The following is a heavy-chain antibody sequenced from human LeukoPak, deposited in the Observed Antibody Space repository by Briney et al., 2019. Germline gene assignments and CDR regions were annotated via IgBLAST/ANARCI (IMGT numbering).Heavy chain of an antibody. CDR3: AREKLWGSSALDY. CDR2: IYYSGST. V-gene: IGHV4-31*03. Sequence: PSQTLSLTCTVSGGSISSGGYYWSWIRQHPGKGLEWIGYIYYSGSTYYNPSLKSRVTISVDTSKNQFSLKLSSVTAADMAAYYCAREKLWGSSALDYWGQGTLVTVSS. D-gene: IGHD2-15*01. J-gene: IGHJ4*02. CDR1: GGSISSGGYY.